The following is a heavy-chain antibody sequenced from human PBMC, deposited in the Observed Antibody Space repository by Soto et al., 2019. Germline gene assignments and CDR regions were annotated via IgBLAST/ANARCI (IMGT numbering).Heavy chain of an antibody. Sequence: QVQLQESGPGLVKPSQTLSLTCTVSGGSISSGGYYWSWIRQHPGKGLEWIGYIYYSESTYYNPSLKSRVTLSVDTSKNQFSLKLSSVTAADTAVYYCATGKDYGSGSYRGRLDPWGQGTLVTVSS. CDR1: GGSISSGGYY. J-gene: IGHJ5*02. D-gene: IGHD3-10*01. V-gene: IGHV4-31*03. CDR2: IYYSEST. CDR3: ATGKDYGSGSYRGRLDP.